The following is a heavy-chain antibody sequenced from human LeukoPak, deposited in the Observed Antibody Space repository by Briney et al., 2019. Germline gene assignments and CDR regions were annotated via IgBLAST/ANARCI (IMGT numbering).Heavy chain of an antibody. Sequence: GGSLRLSCSASGFTFSTYAMDWVRQAPGKGLEWVSAISTGGDRTYHADSVKGRFTTSRDNSKNTLYLQMNSLRAEDTAVYYCARDPRYPGWFDPWGQGTLVTVSS. CDR3: ARDPRYPGWFDP. D-gene: IGHD1-14*01. CDR1: GFTFSTYA. CDR2: ISTGGDRT. J-gene: IGHJ5*02. V-gene: IGHV3-23*01.